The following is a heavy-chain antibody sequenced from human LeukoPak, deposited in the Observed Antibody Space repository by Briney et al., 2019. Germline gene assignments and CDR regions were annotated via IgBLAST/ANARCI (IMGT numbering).Heavy chain of an antibody. CDR1: GFTFSSYG. CDR3: AREDTIVVDYVMDV. J-gene: IGHJ6*02. Sequence: GGSLRLSCAASGFTFSSYGMHWVRQAPGKGLEWVAFIRYDGSNKYYADSVKGRFTISRDNSKNTLYLQMNSLRSEDTAVYYCAREDTIVVDYVMDVWGQGTTVTVSS. D-gene: IGHD3-22*01. CDR2: IRYDGSNK. V-gene: IGHV3-30*02.